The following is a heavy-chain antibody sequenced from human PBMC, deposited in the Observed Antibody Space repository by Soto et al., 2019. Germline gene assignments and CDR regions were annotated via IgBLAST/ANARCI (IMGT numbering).Heavy chain of an antibody. V-gene: IGHV4-59*08. Sequence: SETLSLTCTVSGGSISSYYWSWIRQPPGKGLEWIGYIYYSGSTNYNPSLKSRVTISVDTSKNQFSLKLSSVTAADTAVYYCARHPKAGYCSGGSCYPTTNWFDPWAQGTLVTVS. CDR3: ARHPKAGYCSGGSCYPTTNWFDP. J-gene: IGHJ5*02. CDR1: GGSISSYY. CDR2: IYYSGST. D-gene: IGHD2-15*01.